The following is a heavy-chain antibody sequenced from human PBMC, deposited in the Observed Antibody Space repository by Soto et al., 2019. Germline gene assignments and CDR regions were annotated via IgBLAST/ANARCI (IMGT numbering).Heavy chain of an antibody. CDR3: AREGSYSAYNFAHGIQLWSFDF. CDR1: GDSVNTHDW. V-gene: IGHV4-4*02. Sequence: SETLSLTCAVSGDSVNTHDWWAWVRQPPGKRPEWIGEISHNDLKNYHPFLKTRLSFSISRDRSSLHFSLNLSSVTAADMAVYYCAREGSYSAYNFAHGIQLWSFDFWGQGALVTVSS. CDR2: ISHNDLK. J-gene: IGHJ4*02. D-gene: IGHD5-12*01.